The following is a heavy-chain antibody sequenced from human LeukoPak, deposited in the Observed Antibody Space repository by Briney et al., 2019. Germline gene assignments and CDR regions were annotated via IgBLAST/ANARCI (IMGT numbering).Heavy chain of an antibody. Sequence: ASVKVSCKASGYTFTSYGISWVRQAPGEGLEWMGWISAYTGNTNYAQKLQGRVTMTTDTSTSTAYMELRSLRSEDTAVYYCARVGCSSTSCSYDAFDIWGQGTMVTVSS. CDR3: ARVGCSSTSCSYDAFDI. V-gene: IGHV1-18*01. D-gene: IGHD2-2*01. J-gene: IGHJ3*02. CDR1: GYTFTSYG. CDR2: ISAYTGNT.